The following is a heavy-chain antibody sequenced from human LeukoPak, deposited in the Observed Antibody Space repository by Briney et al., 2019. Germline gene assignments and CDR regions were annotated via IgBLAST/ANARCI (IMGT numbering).Heavy chain of an antibody. CDR2: IYYSGST. V-gene: IGHV4-59*01. CDR3: ARDWGSSWYGPNWFDP. J-gene: IGHJ5*02. CDR1: GGSLSSYY. D-gene: IGHD6-13*01. Sequence: PSETLSLTCTVSGGSLSSYYWSWIRQPPGKGLEWIGYIYYSGSTNYNPSLKSRVTISVDTSKNQFSLKLSSVTAADTAVYYCARDWGSSWYGPNWFDPWGQGTLVTVSS.